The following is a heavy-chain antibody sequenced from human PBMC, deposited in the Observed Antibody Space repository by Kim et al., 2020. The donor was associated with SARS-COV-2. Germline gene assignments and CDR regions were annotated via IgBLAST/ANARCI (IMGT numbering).Heavy chain of an antibody. D-gene: IGHD6-13*01. Sequence: VKGRFTISRDNAKNSLYLQMNSLRAEDTALYYCAKDRGGIAAAGNNWFDPWGQGTLVTVSS. J-gene: IGHJ5*02. CDR3: AKDRGGIAAAGNNWFDP. V-gene: IGHV3-9*01.